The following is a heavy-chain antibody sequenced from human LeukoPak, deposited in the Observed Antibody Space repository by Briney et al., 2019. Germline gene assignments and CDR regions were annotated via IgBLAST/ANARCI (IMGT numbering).Heavy chain of an antibody. CDR3: ARGPEGGATHFDY. V-gene: IGHV1-2*02. CDR2: INPNTGGA. CDR1: GYIFTAYY. Sequence: ASVKVSCKASGYIFTAYYMHWVRQAPGQGLEWMGWINPNTGGANYAQKFQGRVTMTRDTSINTAYMELSSLRSDDTAVYYCARGPEGGATHFDYWGQGTLVTVSS. D-gene: IGHD1-26*01. J-gene: IGHJ4*02.